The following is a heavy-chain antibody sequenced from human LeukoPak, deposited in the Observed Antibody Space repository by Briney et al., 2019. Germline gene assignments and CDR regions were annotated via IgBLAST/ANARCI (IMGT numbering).Heavy chain of an antibody. Sequence: ASVKVSCKASGCTFTDCYIHWVRQAPGQGLEWMGWINPNSGGTKYAQKFQGRVTMTRDTSINTAYMELSRLTYDDTAVYYCAGLPRYNWNEPLDYWGQGTLVTVSS. CDR3: AGLPRYNWNEPLDY. CDR2: INPNSGGT. D-gene: IGHD1-20*01. J-gene: IGHJ4*02. V-gene: IGHV1-2*02. CDR1: GCTFTDCY.